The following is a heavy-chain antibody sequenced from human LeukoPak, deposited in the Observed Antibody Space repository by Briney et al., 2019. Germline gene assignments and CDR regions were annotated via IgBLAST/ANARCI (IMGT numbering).Heavy chain of an antibody. D-gene: IGHD3-22*01. CDR3: ARGGVVPYFEY. CDR2: IDSGGST. Sequence: PGGSLRLSCAASGFAISSNYMSWVRQAPGKGLEWVSLIDSGGSTYYADSVEGRFTISRDNSKNTLYLQMNSLRAADTAVYYCARGGVVPYFEYWGQGTLVTVSS. V-gene: IGHV3-66*01. CDR1: GFAISSNY. J-gene: IGHJ4*02.